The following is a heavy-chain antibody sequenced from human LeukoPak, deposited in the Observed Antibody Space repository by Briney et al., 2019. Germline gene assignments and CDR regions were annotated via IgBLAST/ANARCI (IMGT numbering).Heavy chain of an antibody. J-gene: IGHJ4*02. CDR1: GFTFSSYA. Sequence: AGGSLRLSCAASGFTFSSYAMHWVRQAPGKGLEWVAVISYDGSNKYYADSVKGRFTISRDNSKNTLYLQMNSLRAEDTAVYYCARDGSGYYDSSARLDYWGQGTLVTVSS. CDR2: ISYDGSNK. V-gene: IGHV3-30-3*01. CDR3: ARDGSGYYDSSARLDY. D-gene: IGHD3-22*01.